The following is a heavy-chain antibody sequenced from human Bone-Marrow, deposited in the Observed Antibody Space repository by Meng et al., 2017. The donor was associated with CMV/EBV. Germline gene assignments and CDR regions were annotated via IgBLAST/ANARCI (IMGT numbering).Heavy chain of an antibody. CDR2: ISAYNGNT. V-gene: IGHV1-18*01. J-gene: IGHJ6*02. CDR3: ARDNELRFLEWLSRQYYYYGMDV. CDR1: GYTFTSYG. Sequence: ASVKVSCKASGYTFTSYGISWVRQAPGQGLEWMGWISAYNGNTNYAQKLQGRVTMTTDTATSTAYMELRSLRSDGTAVYYCARDNELRFLEWLSRQYYYYGMDVWGQGTMVTVSS. D-gene: IGHD3-3*01.